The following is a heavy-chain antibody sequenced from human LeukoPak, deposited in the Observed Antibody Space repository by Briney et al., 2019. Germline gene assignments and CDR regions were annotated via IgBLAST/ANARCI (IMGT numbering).Heavy chain of an antibody. V-gene: IGHV4-30-4*01. CDR2: IHHSGST. D-gene: IGHD5-12*01. J-gene: IGHJ4*02. Sequence: SETLSLTCSVPGGSISGTDYYWSWIRRPPGKGLEWIGYIHHSGSTSYNPSLKSRFTISVDTSMNQFSLKLTSMTAADTAVYYCAGRGYAMAYWGQGTLVTASS. CDR1: GGSISGTDYY. CDR3: AGRGYAMAY.